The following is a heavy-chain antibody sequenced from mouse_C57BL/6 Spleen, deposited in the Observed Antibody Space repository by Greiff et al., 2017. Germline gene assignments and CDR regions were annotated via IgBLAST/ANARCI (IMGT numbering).Heavy chain of an antibody. D-gene: IGHD1-1*01. CDR3: ARDTTVVGFDY. V-gene: IGHV1-82*01. Sequence: VKLMESGPELVKPGASVKISCKASGYAFSSSWMNWVKQRPGKGLEWIGRIYPGDGDTNYNGKFKGKATLTADKSSSTAYMQLSSLTSEDSAVYFCARDTTVVGFDYWGQGTTRTVSS. CDR1: GYAFSSSW. CDR2: IYPGDGDT. J-gene: IGHJ2*01.